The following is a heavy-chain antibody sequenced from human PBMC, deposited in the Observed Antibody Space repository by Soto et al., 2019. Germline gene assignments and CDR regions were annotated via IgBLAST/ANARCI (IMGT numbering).Heavy chain of an antibody. CDR2: IIPMFGTA. J-gene: IGHJ3*02. V-gene: IGHV1-69*01. CDR1: GGTFSNYA. D-gene: IGHD3-22*01. CDR3: AIVYSYHRRQDALHI. Sequence: QVQLVQSGAEVKKPGSSVKVSCEASGGTFSNYAISWVRQAPGQGLEWMGGIIPMFGTANYAQQLQGRVMITAGESTSTAYMEVSSLRSDDTAVYYCAIVYSYHRRQDALHIWGQGTMVTVSS.